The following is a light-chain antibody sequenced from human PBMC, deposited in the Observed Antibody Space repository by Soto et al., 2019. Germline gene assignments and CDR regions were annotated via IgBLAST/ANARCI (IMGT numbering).Light chain of an antibody. CDR2: DAS. J-gene: IGKJ1*01. CDR1: QSISNH. V-gene: IGKV1-33*01. Sequence: DIHMTQSPSFLSACVAAVVINTCRPLQSISNHLNWYQQKPGKAPKLLIYDASNLETGVPSRFSGSGSGTDFTFTISSLQPEDIATYYCQQYDNLPPTWTFGQGTKVDIK. CDR3: QQYDNLPPTWT.